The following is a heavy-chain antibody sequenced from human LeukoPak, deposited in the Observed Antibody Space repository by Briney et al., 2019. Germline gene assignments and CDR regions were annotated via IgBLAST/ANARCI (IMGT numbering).Heavy chain of an antibody. J-gene: IGHJ4*02. V-gene: IGHV3-21*01. CDR3: ASANSGYDYIGY. Sequence: GGSLRLSCAASGFTFSSYSMNWVRQAPGKGLEWVSSISSSSSFIYYADSVKGRFTISRDNAKNSLYLQMNSLRAEDTAVYYCASANSGYDYIGYWGQGTLVTVPS. CDR2: ISSSSSFI. D-gene: IGHD5-12*01. CDR1: GFTFSSYS.